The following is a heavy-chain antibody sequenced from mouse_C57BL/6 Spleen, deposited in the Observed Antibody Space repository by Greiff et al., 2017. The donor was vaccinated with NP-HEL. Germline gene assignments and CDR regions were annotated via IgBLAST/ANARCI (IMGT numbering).Heavy chain of an antibody. CDR1: GFTFTDYY. CDR2: IRNKANGYTT. CDR3: ARCYAGGAMDY. V-gene: IGHV7-3*01. J-gene: IGHJ4*01. D-gene: IGHD6-5*01. Sequence: EVKLMESGGGLVQPGGSLSLSCAASGFTFTDYYMSWVRQPPGKALEWLGFIRNKANGYTTEYSASVKGRFTISRDNSQSILYLQMNALRAEDSATYYCARCYAGGAMDYWGQGTSVTVSS.